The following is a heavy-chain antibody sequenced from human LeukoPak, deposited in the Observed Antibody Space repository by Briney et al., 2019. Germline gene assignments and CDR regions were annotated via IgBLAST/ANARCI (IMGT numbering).Heavy chain of an antibody. Sequence: SETLSLTCAVYGGSFSGYYWSWIRQPPGKGLEWIGELNHSGSTNYNPSLKSRVTISVDTSKNQLSLKLTSVTAADTAVYYCARGGTYYGSGSYYPLMDWGQGTLVTVSS. CDR3: ARGGTYYGSGSYYPLMD. J-gene: IGHJ4*02. D-gene: IGHD3-10*01. CDR1: GGSFSGYY. V-gene: IGHV4-34*01. CDR2: LNHSGST.